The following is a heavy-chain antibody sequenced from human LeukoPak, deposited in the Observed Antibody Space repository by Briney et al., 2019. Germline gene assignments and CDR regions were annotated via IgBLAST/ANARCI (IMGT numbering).Heavy chain of an antibody. V-gene: IGHV1-18*01. Sequence: GASVKVSCKASGYTFDIYGIAWVRQAPGQGLECVGWITTYNGKTDYAQNLQGRVTMTTDLSTGTAYMELRSLRSDDTAVYYCARVYNSYYYYMDVWGKGTPVTVSS. CDR3: ARVYNSYYYYMDV. J-gene: IGHJ6*03. CDR1: GYTFDIYG. D-gene: IGHD1-14*01. CDR2: ITTYNGKT.